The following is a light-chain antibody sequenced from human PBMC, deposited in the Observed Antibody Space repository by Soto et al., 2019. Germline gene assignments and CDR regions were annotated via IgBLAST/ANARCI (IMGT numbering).Light chain of an antibody. CDR3: QQYYDWPAT. Sequence: VMTTSPTALSVSRGKISTLSCMASQIVSSNLSLYQQNSGQAPRLLIYGASSRDTGIPARISGSGSGTEFTVTISSLQSGDFAVYCCQQYYDWPATFAQGTKVDIK. CDR1: QIVSSN. J-gene: IGKJ1*01. V-gene: IGKV3-15*01. CDR2: GAS.